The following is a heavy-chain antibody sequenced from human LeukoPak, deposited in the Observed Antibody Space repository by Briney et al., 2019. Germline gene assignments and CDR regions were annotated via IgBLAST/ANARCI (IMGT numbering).Heavy chain of an antibody. CDR1: GFTFSDYY. V-gene: IGHV3-11*04. CDR2: ISSSGSTI. J-gene: IGHJ4*02. D-gene: IGHD5-18*01. Sequence: PGGSLRLSCAASGFTFSDYYMSWIRQAPGKGLEWVSYISSSGSTIYYADSVKGRFTISRDNAKNSLYLQMNGLRAEDTAVYYCAREDKVDTAMEFYFDYWGQGTLVTVSS. CDR3: AREDKVDTAMEFYFDY.